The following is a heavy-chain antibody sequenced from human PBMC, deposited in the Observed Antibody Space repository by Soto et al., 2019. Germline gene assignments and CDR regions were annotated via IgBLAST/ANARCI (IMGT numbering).Heavy chain of an antibody. CDR3: ARDSGYDLRIVVAGTFDY. CDR1: GGTFSSYA. D-gene: IGHD6-19*01. CDR2: IIPIFGTA. V-gene: IGHV1-69*05. Sequence: KVSCKASGGTFSSYAISWVRQAPGPGPEWMGGIIPIFGTANYAQKLQGRVTMTTDTSTSTAYMELRSLRSDDTAVYYCARDSGYDLRIVVAGTFDYCGQGTLVTVSS. J-gene: IGHJ4*02.